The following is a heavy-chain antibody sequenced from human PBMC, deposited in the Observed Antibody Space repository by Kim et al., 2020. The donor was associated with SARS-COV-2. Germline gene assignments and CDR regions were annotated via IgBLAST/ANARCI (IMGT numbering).Heavy chain of an antibody. J-gene: IGHJ4*03. D-gene: IGHD6-19*01. Sequence: GGSLRLSCAASGFTFSSYAMHWVRQAPGKGLEWVAVISYDGSNKYYADPVKGRSTISRDNSKNTLYLQMNSLRAEDTAVYYCARDHGIAVAGVGSYFDY. CDR2: ISYDGSNK. V-gene: IGHV3-30*04. CDR3: ARDHGIAVAGVGSYFDY. CDR1: GFTFSSYA.